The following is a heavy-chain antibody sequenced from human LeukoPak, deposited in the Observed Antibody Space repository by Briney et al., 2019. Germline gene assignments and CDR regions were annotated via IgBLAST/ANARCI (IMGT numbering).Heavy chain of an antibody. D-gene: IGHD2-15*01. CDR2: VNPNSGGT. J-gene: IGHJ5*02. CDR1: GYTFTGYY. V-gene: IGHV1-2*02. CDR3: ASTKWSSGRPLDP. Sequence: ASVKVSCKASGYTFTGYYMHWVRQAPGQGLEWMGWVNPNSGGTNYAQKFQGRVTMTRDTSISTAYMELSRLRSDDTAVYYCASTKWSSGRPLDPWGQGTLVTVSS.